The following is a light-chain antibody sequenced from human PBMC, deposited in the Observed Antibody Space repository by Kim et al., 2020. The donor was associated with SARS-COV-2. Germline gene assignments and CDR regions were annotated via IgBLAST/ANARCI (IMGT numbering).Light chain of an antibody. CDR3: SSYAGSNNFV. J-gene: IGLJ1*01. CDR1: SSDVGGYNY. Sequence: GQSAPISCTGTSSDVGGYNYVSWYQQHPGKAPKLMIYEVSKRPSGVPDRFSGSKSGNTASLTVSGLQAEDEADYYCSSYAGSNNFVFGTGTKVTVL. V-gene: IGLV2-8*01. CDR2: EVS.